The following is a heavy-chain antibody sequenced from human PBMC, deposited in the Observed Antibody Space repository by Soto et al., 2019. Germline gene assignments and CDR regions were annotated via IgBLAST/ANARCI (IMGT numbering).Heavy chain of an antibody. J-gene: IGHJ4*02. CDR3: ARRYAGNFDY. V-gene: IGHV4-59*01. Sequence: QVQLQESGPGLVKPSETLSLTCTVSGGSISSYYWSWIRQPPGKGLEWIGYIYYSGSTNYNPSLKRRVTISVDTSKNQFSLKLSSVTAEDTAVYYCARRYAGNFDYWGQGTLVTVSS. CDR1: GGSISSYY. D-gene: IGHD2-8*01. CDR2: IYYSGST.